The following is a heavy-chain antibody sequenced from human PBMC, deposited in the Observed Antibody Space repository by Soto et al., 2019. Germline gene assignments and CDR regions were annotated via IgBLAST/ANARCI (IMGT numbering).Heavy chain of an antibody. D-gene: IGHD3-10*01. V-gene: IGHV1-2*04. CDR3: ARAVTMVRGVITYAFDI. CDR2: INPNSGGT. CDR1: GYTFTGYY. J-gene: IGHJ3*02. Sequence: ASVKVSFKASGYTFTGYYMHWVRQAPGQGLEWMGWINPNSGGTNYAQKFQGWVTMTRDTSISTAYMELSRLRSDDTAVYYCARAVTMVRGVITYAFDIWGQWTMVTVSS.